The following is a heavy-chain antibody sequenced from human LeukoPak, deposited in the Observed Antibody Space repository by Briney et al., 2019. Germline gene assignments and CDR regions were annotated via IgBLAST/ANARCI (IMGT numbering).Heavy chain of an antibody. CDR3: TTANIVVVVAALREVRDS. CDR2: IKSKTDGGTT. V-gene: IGHV3-15*01. D-gene: IGHD2-15*01. J-gene: IGHJ5*01. CDR1: GFTFSNAW. Sequence: GGSLRLSCAASGFTFSNAWMSWVRQAPGKGLEWVGRIKSKTDGGTTDYAAPVKGRFTISRNDSKNTLYLQMNSLKTEDTAVYYCTTANIVVVVAALREVRDSWGQGTLVTVSS.